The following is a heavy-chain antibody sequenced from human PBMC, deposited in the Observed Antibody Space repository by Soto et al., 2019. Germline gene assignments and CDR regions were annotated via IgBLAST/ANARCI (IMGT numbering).Heavy chain of an antibody. CDR2: MNPNSGKT. Sequence: QVQLVQSGAEVKKPGASVKVSGKASGYTFTSYDINWVRKATGQGLEWMGWMNPNSGKTGYAEKFQCRVTMTRNTSISPAYRQLSSLRSADTAVYYCARLGRTAASKGRGWFDPGRQGTLVTVSS. D-gene: IGHD2-2*01. CDR1: GYTFTSYD. V-gene: IGHV1-8*01. CDR3: ARLGRTAASKGRGWFDP. J-gene: IGHJ5*02.